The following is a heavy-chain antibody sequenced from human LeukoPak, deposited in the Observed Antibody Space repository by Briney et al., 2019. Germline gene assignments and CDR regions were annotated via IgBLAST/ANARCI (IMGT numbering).Heavy chain of an antibody. CDR2: IYYSGST. CDR1: GGSISSYY. Sequence: SETLSLTCTVSGGSISSYYWSWIRQPPGKGLEWIGYIYYSGSTNYNPPLKSRVTISVDTSKNQFSLKLSSVTAADTAVYYYARDWGIGGSYILDYWGQGTLVTVSS. CDR3: ARDWGIGGSYILDY. V-gene: IGHV4-59*01. D-gene: IGHD1-26*01. J-gene: IGHJ4*02.